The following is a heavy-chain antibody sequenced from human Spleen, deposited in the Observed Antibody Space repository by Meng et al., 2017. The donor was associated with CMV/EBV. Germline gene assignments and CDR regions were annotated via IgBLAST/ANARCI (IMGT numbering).Heavy chain of an antibody. CDR1: GGTFSSYA. CDR3: TSSDSSSRIDY. V-gene: IGHV1-69*05. CDR2: IIPIFGTA. J-gene: IGHJ4*02. Sequence: SCKASGGTFSSYAISWVRQAPGQGLEWMGGIIPIFGTANYAQKFQGRVTITTDESTSTAYMELSSLRSEDTAVYYCTSSDSSSRIDYWGQGTLVTVSS. D-gene: IGHD6-13*01.